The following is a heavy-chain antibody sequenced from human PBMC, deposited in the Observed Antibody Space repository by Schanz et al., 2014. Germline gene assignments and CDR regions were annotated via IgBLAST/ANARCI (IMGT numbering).Heavy chain of an antibody. V-gene: IGHV3-11*01. CDR1: GFIFNDYY. D-gene: IGHD4-17*01. Sequence: QVQLVESGGGLVKPGGSLRLSCAASGFIFNDYYMNWIRQAPGKGLEWLSYISRDGTTSYYADSVKGRFTISRDNAKNSLYLEMTSLRGEDTAVYYCARVRAYDYCAEAHGMDVWGHGTTVTFSS. CDR2: ISRDGTTS. CDR3: ARVRAYDYCAEAHGMDV. J-gene: IGHJ6*02.